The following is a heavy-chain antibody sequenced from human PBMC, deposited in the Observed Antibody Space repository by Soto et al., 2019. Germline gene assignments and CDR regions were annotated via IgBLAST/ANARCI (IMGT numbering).Heavy chain of an antibody. Sequence: VQVVESGGGVVQPGRSLRLSCAASGFSFSSYGMHWVRQAPGKGLEWVAIMSWDGNNKYYADSVRGRFSITRDSSKNTLFLQMNSLRIEDTAMHYGAKGGSSAARYFDRWGQGTLVTVSS. CDR2: MSWDGNNK. D-gene: IGHD6-6*01. CDR3: AKGGSSAARYFDR. V-gene: IGHV3-30*18. CDR1: GFSFSSYG. J-gene: IGHJ5*02.